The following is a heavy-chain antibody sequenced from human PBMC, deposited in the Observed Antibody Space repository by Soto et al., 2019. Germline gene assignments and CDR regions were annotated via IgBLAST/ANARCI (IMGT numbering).Heavy chain of an antibody. CDR1: GFSFSNYA. D-gene: IGHD1-7*01. CDR2: ISANGQGI. V-gene: IGHV3-23*01. CDR3: AKDRNYPRDQFHY. Sequence: PGGSLRLSCTASGFSFSNYAMSWVRQAPGGGLEWVSAISANGQGIYYADSVRGRFTISRDNSKNTIFLHMDSLRAEDTAVYYCAKDRNYPRDQFHYWGQGTLVTVSS. J-gene: IGHJ4*02.